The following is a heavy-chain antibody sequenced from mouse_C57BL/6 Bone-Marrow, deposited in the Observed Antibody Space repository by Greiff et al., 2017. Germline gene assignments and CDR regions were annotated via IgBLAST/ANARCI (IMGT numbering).Heavy chain of an antibody. CDR3: ARWANLVDYGSGSVWYFDV. CDR1: GYTFTGYW. Sequence: QVQLQQPGAELVKPGASVKLSCKASGYTFTGYWMHWVKQRPGQGLEWIGMIHPNGGSTNYNEKFKSKATLTVDKSSSTAYMQPSSLTSEDSAVYYSARWANLVDYGSGSVWYFDVWGTGTTVTVSS. J-gene: IGHJ1*03. D-gene: IGHD1-1*01. V-gene: IGHV1-64*01. CDR2: IHPNGGST.